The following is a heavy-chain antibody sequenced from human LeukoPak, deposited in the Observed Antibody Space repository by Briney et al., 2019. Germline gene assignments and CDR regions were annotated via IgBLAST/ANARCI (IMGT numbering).Heavy chain of an antibody. CDR2: IYYSGST. Sequence: SETLSLTCTVSGGSISSSSYYWGWIRQPPGKGLEWIGSIYYSGSTYYNPSLKSRVTISVDTSKNQFSLKLSSVTAADTAVYYCARDCCTSCPGRFDPWGQGTLVTVSS. CDR1: GGSISSSSYY. D-gene: IGHD2-2*01. J-gene: IGHJ5*02. CDR3: ARDCCTSCPGRFDP. V-gene: IGHV4-39*02.